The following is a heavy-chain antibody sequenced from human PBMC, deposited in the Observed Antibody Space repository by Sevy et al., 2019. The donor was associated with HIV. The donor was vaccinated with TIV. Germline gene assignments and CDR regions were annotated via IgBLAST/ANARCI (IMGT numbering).Heavy chain of an antibody. Sequence: GGSLRLSCAASGFTFSSYGMHWVRQAPGKGLEWVAVIWYDGSNKYYADSVKGRFTISRDKSKNTLYLQMNSLRAEDTAVYYCARPRRDYYDSSGYLGFDIWGQGTMVTVSS. CDR2: IWYDGSNK. CDR3: ARPRRDYYDSSGYLGFDI. V-gene: IGHV3-33*01. J-gene: IGHJ3*02. CDR1: GFTFSSYG. D-gene: IGHD3-22*01.